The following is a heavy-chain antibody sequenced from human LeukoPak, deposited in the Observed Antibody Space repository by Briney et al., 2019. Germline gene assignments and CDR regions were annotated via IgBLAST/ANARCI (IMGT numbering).Heavy chain of an antibody. CDR1: GGSISSSSYY. Sequence: SETLSLTCTVSGGSISSSSYYWGWIRQPPGKGLEWIGSIYHSGSTYYNPSLKSRVTISVDTSKNQFSLKLSSVTAADTAVYYCARRSSSWAFDYWGQGTLVTVSS. CDR2: IYHSGST. D-gene: IGHD6-13*01. CDR3: ARRSSSWAFDY. V-gene: IGHV4-39*07. J-gene: IGHJ4*02.